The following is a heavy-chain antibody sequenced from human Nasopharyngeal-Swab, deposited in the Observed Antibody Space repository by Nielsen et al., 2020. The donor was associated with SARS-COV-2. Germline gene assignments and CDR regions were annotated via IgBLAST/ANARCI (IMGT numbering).Heavy chain of an antibody. D-gene: IGHD6-25*01. V-gene: IGHV3-21*01. Sequence: GGSLRLSCAASGFTFSSYSMNWVRQAPGKGLEWVSSISSSSSYIYYADSVKGRFTISRDNAKNSLYLQTNSLRAEDTAVYYCARDVGFIDPAYWGQGTLVTVSS. CDR2: ISSSSSYI. J-gene: IGHJ4*02. CDR1: GFTFSSYS. CDR3: ARDVGFIDPAY.